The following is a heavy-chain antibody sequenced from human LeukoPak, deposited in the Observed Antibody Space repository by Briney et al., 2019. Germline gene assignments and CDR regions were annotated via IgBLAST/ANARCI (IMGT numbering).Heavy chain of an antibody. CDR3: TRDLVGGPTREAYDI. CDR2: IRSKTYGGTT. CDR1: GFTFGDYA. V-gene: IGHV3-49*04. Sequence: GRSLRLSCTTYGFTFGDYAMTWVRQAPGEGLEWVGFIRSKTYGGTTDYAASVRNRFIISRDDAKSIAYLQMNSLKTEDTAVYYCTRDLVGGPTREAYDIWGQGTMVTVSS. D-gene: IGHD1-26*01. J-gene: IGHJ3*02.